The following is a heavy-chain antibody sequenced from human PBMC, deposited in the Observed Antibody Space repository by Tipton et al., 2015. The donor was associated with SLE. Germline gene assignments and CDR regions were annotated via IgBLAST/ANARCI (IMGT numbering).Heavy chain of an antibody. Sequence: LRLSCTVSGGSISSGKYYLTWIRQPAGKGLEWIGRIYTSGDTNYNPSLKGRVTISADTSKIQFSLTLSSVTAADTAVYYCARRSVPYQYNMDVWGKGTTVIVSS. CDR2: IYTSGDT. CDR3: ARRSVPYQYNMDV. CDR1: GGSISSGKYY. J-gene: IGHJ6*03. V-gene: IGHV4-61*02.